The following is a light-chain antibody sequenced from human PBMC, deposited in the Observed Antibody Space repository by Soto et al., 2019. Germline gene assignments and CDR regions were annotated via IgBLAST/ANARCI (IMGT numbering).Light chain of an antibody. CDR3: QHFGGTTFT. CDR2: GAS. Sequence: EIVLTQSPGTLSLSPGEGATLSCRASQSVSSSYIAWYQQRPGQPPSLLIYGASTRATGIPDRFRGSGSGTHFTLTISRLEPGDFAWYYCQHFGGTTFTFGQGTRLENK. CDR1: QSVSSSY. J-gene: IGKJ5*01. V-gene: IGKV3-20*01.